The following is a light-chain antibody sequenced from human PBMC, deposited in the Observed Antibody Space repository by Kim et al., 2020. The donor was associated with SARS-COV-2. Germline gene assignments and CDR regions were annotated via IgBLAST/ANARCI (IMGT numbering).Light chain of an antibody. V-gene: IGKV1-17*01. CDR1: QGIRKD. Sequence: DIQMTQSRCSLSATVGDRVTITCRASQGIRKDLGWYQQKPGKAPKRLIYAASSFQSGVPSRFSGSTSGTEFTLTISSLQPEDFATYYCIQHHSYPWTFGQGTKVDIK. J-gene: IGKJ1*01. CDR3: IQHHSYPWT. CDR2: AAS.